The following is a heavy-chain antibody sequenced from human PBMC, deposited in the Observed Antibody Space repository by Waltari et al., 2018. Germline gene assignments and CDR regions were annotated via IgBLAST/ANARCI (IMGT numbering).Heavy chain of an antibody. CDR2: IDYSGST. CDR3: ARRRTTVTTYYFDY. V-gene: IGHV4-39*01. Sequence: QLQLQESGPGLVKPSETLSLTCTVSGRSLSSRGYYWGWIRQPPGKGLEWIGSIDYSGSTYYNPSLQSRVTISVDTSKNQFSLKLSSVTAADTAVFFCARRRTTVTTYYFDYWGQGTLVTVSS. J-gene: IGHJ4*02. CDR1: GRSLSSRGYY. D-gene: IGHD4-17*01.